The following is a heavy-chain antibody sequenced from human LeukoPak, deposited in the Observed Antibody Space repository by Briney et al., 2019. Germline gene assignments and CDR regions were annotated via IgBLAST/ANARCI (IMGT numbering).Heavy chain of an antibody. CDR1: GFTFSSYA. J-gene: IGHJ4*02. D-gene: IGHD2-2*01. CDR3: ARGMGQLLPMYYFDY. CDR2: ISYDGSNK. Sequence: GGSLRLSCAAPGFTFSSYAMHWVRQAPGKGLEWVAVISYDGSNKYYADSVKGRFTISRDNSKNTLYLQMNSLRAEDTAVYYCARGMGQLLPMYYFDYWGQGTLVTVSS. V-gene: IGHV3-30-3*01.